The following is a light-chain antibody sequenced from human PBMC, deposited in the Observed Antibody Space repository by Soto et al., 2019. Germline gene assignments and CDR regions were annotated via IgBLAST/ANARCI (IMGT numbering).Light chain of an antibody. J-gene: IGKJ1*01. CDR2: GAS. V-gene: IGKV3-20*01. Sequence: EMVLTQSPGTLALSPGERATLSCRASQSVSSNYLAWYQQKPGQALRPLIYGASSSATGIPDRFSGSRAGTAFTLNISRLEPEDFAVYYCQQYGSSPWTFGQGTKVEIK. CDR3: QQYGSSPWT. CDR1: QSVSSNY.